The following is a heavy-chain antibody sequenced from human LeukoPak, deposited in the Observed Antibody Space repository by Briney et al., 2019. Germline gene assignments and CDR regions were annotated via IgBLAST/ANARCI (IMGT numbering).Heavy chain of an antibody. Sequence: PGGSLRLSCAASGFTFSSYAMSWVRQAPGKGLEWVAVIWYDGSNKYYADSVKGRFTISRDNSKNTLYLQMNSLRAEDTAVYYCARDLKRYSSSWYAEYNYWGQGTLVTVSS. CDR3: ARDLKRYSSSWYAEYNY. CDR1: GFTFSSYA. D-gene: IGHD6-13*01. CDR2: IWYDGSNK. V-gene: IGHV3-33*08. J-gene: IGHJ4*02.